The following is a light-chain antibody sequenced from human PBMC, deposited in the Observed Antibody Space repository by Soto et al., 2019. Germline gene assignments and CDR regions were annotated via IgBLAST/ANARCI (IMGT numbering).Light chain of an antibody. J-gene: IGLJ3*02. CDR2: EVS. CDR3: SSYTSSSTLV. CDR1: TSDIGAYNY. V-gene: IGLV2-14*01. Sequence: QSVLTQPASVSGSPGQSITISCTGTTSDIGAYNYVSWYQQHPDKAPKLMIFEVSDRPSGVSTRFSGSKSDNRASLTISGLQAEDEADYYCSSYTSSSTLVFGGGTKLTVL.